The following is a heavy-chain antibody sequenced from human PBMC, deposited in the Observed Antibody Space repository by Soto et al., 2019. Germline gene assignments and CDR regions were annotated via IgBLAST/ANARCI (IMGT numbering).Heavy chain of an antibody. D-gene: IGHD6-6*01. Sequence: ASVKVSCKASGYTFTSYDINWVRQATGQGLEWMGWMNPNSGNTGYAQKFQGRVTMTRNTSISTAYMELSSLRSEDTAVYYCAIFTSSSSYYYYGMDVWGQGTTVTSP. CDR1: GYTFTSYD. V-gene: IGHV1-8*01. CDR3: AIFTSSSSYYYYGMDV. J-gene: IGHJ6*02. CDR2: MNPNSGNT.